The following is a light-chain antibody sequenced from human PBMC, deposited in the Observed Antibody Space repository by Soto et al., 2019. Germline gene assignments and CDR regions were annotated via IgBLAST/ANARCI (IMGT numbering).Light chain of an antibody. CDR1: SSDVGYYNY. V-gene: IGLV2-14*01. CDR3: CSHPSTNTPVV. Sequence: QSVLTQPASVSGSPGQSLTISCTGTSSDVGYYNYVSRYQQHPGKAPKLLIYDVYSRPSGVSNRCSGSKSGNTASLTISGLEGEDEADYYCCSHPSTNTPVVFGGGTKLTVL. J-gene: IGLJ2*01. CDR2: DVY.